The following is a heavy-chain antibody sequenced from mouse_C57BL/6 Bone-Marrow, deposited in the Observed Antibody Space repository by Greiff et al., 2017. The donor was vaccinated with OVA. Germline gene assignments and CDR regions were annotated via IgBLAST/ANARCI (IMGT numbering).Heavy chain of an antibody. D-gene: IGHD1-1*01. J-gene: IGHJ1*03. CDR3: ARPSTTVVEVWYFDV. V-gene: IGHV1-69*01. CDR2: IDPSDSYT. Sequence: QVQLQQPGAELVMPGASVKLSCKASGYTFTSYWMHWVKQRPGQGLEWIGEIDPSDSYTNYNQKVKGKSTLTVDKSSNTAYMQLSSLTSEDSAVYYCARPSTTVVEVWYFDVWGTGTTVTVSS. CDR1: GYTFTSYW.